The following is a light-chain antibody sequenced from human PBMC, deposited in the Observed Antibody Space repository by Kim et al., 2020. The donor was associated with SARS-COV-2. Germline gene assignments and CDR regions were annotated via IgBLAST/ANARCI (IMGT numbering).Light chain of an antibody. V-gene: IGKV1-39*01. CDR1: QSISSH. CDR2: AAS. CDR3: QQSYSVPLT. Sequence: DIQMTQSPSSLSASVGDRVTISCRASQSISSHLNWYQQKPGIAPNLLIYAASRLQSGVPSRFSGSGSGTDFTLTISSLQPEDFATYYCQQSYSVPLTFGGGTKLEI. J-gene: IGKJ4*01.